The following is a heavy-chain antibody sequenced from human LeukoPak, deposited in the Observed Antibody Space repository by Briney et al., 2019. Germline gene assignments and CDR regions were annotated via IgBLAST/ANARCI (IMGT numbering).Heavy chain of an antibody. CDR3: VRPIGYGDNYYFDY. V-gene: IGHV3-30*03. Sequence: PGGSLRLSCAASGFTFSTYGMHWVRQAPGKGLEWVAVISSDGSNKYYADSVKTRFTISRDNSENTLYLQMNSLRAEDTAVYYCVRPIGYGDNYYFDYWGQGTLVTVSS. CDR2: ISSDGSNK. CDR1: GFTFSTYG. J-gene: IGHJ4*02. D-gene: IGHD4-23*01.